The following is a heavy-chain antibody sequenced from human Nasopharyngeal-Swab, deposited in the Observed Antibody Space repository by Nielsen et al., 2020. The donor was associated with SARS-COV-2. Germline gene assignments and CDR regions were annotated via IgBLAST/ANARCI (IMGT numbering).Heavy chain of an antibody. CDR2: IYTGGTT. CDR3: ARDHGGGTIAEALGPFYYYYYMDV. V-gene: IGHV3-53*01. Sequence: GESLKISCAASGFTVSSYYMSWVRQAPGKGLEYVSGIYTGGTTYYADSVKGRFTISRDNSKNTLYLQMNSLRAEDTAVYYCARDHGGGTIAEALGPFYYYYYMDVWGKGTTVTVSS. CDR1: GFTVSSYY. D-gene: IGHD6-19*01. J-gene: IGHJ6*03.